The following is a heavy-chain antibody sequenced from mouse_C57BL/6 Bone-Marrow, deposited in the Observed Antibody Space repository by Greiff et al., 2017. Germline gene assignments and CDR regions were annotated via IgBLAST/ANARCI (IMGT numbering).Heavy chain of an antibody. CDR3: ATWLLRLAMHY. CDR2: ISYDGSN. CDR1: GYSITSGYY. Sequence: EVKLMESGPGLVKPSQSLSLTCSVTGYSITSGYYWNWIRQFPGNKLEWMGYISYDGSNNYNPSLKNRISITRDTSKNQFFLKLNSVTTEDTATFYWATWLLRLAMHYWGQRTSVTVSS. D-gene: IGHD2-3*01. V-gene: IGHV3-6*01. J-gene: IGHJ4*01.